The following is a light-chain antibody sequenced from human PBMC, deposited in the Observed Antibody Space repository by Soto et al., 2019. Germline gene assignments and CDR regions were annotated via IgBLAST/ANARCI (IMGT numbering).Light chain of an antibody. CDR3: QPYNNWPLT. CDR1: QSFFTL. J-gene: IGKJ4*01. Sequence: MTQSPSTLSASVGDRVTITCRASQSFFTLLAGYQQKPGQTPRLLIYDTSTRASGVPARFSGSRSGPEFTHTINSLQSEDFAIYYCQPYNNWPLTFGGGTKV. V-gene: IGKV3-15*01. CDR2: DTS.